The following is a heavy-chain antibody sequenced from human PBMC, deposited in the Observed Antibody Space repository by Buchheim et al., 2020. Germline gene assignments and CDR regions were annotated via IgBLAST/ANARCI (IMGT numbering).Heavy chain of an antibody. CDR3: AKDLVDSSGWYWVDYYYGMDV. CDR2: ISYDGSNK. D-gene: IGHD6-19*01. Sequence: QVQLVESGGGVVQPGRSLRLSCAASGFTFSSYGMHWVRQAPGKGLEWVAVISYDGSNKYYADSVKGRFTISRDNSKNTLYLQMNRLRAEDTAVYYCAKDLVDSSGWYWVDYYYGMDVWGQGTT. V-gene: IGHV3-30*18. CDR1: GFTFSSYG. J-gene: IGHJ6*02.